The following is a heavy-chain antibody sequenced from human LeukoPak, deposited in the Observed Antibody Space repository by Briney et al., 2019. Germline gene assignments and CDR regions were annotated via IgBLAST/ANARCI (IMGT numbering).Heavy chain of an antibody. CDR2: IYHSGST. CDR3: ARQFSPGAFDI. D-gene: IGHD2/OR15-2a*01. J-gene: IGHJ3*02. CDR1: GYSISSGYY. Sequence: PSETLSLTCAVSGYSISSGYYWGWIRQPPGKGLEWIGSIYHSGSTYYNPSLKSRVTISVDTSKNQFSLKLSSVTAADTAMYYCARQFSPGAFDIWGQGTMVTVSS. V-gene: IGHV4-38-2*01.